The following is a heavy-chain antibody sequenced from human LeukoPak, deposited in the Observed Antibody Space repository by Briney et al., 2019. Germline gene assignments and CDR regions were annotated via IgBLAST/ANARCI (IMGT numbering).Heavy chain of an antibody. V-gene: IGHV4-59*11. CDR3: ARGWAAPVLYYFDY. J-gene: IGHJ4*02. D-gene: IGHD6-25*01. Sequence: SETLSLTCTVSGGSISSHYWSWIRQPPGKGLEWIGYIYYSGSKNYNPSLKSRVTISVDTSKNQFSLKLSSVTAADTAVYYCARGWAAPVLYYFDYWGQGTLVTVSS. CDR1: GGSISSHY. CDR2: IYYSGSK.